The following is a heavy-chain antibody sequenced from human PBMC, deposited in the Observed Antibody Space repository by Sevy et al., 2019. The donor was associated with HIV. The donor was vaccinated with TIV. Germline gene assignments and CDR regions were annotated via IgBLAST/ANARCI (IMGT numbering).Heavy chain of an antibody. D-gene: IGHD3-10*01. CDR3: ARYGSGTYYFDY. CDR2: IYTSGST. Sequence: SETLSLTCTVSGGSISSGSYYWSWIRQPAGKGLEWVGRIYTSGSTNYNPSLKSRVTVSVDTSKNQFSLKLSSVTAADTAVYYCARYGSGTYYFDYSGQGTLVTVSS. CDR1: GGSISSGSYY. J-gene: IGHJ4*02. V-gene: IGHV4-61*02.